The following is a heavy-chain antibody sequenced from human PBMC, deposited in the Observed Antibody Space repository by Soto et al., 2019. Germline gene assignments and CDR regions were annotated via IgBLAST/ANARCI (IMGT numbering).Heavy chain of an antibody. J-gene: IGHJ5*02. V-gene: IGHV3-23*01. Sequence: PGGSLRLSCAASAFTFSSYAMSWVRQAPGKGLEWVSTITGSGGSTFYADSVKGRFTISRDNSKDTLYVQMNSLRAEDTAVYYCAKDRNDFWSGPIPPFDPWGQGTLVTVS. CDR1: AFTFSSYA. CDR2: ITGSGGST. CDR3: AKDRNDFWSGPIPPFDP. D-gene: IGHD3-3*01.